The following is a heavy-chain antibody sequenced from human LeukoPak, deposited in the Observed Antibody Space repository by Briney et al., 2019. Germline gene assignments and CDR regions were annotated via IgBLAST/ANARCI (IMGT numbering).Heavy chain of an antibody. Sequence: GASLKVSCKASGYTFTSYDINWVLQATGQGLEWMGWMNPNSGNTGYAQKFQGRVTMTRNTSISTAYMELSSLRSEDTAVYYCARGITGTTRGSQDYFDYWGQGTLVTVSS. CDR2: MNPNSGNT. CDR1: GYTFTSYD. V-gene: IGHV1-8*01. J-gene: IGHJ4*02. CDR3: ARGITGTTRGSQDYFDY. D-gene: IGHD1-20*01.